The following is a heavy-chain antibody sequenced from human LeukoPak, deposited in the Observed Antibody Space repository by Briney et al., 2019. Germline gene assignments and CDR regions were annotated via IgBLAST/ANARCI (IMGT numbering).Heavy chain of an antibody. CDR1: GGSFSGYY. CDR3: SGGSWGGFDY. CDR2: IYYSGST. J-gene: IGHJ4*02. Sequence: PSETLSLTCAVYGGSFSGYYWSWIRQPPGKGLEWIGYIYYSGSTYYNPSLKSRVTISVDTSKNQFSLKLSSVTAADTAVYYCSGGSWGGFDYWGQGTLVTVSS. D-gene: IGHD2-15*01. V-gene: IGHV4-59*06.